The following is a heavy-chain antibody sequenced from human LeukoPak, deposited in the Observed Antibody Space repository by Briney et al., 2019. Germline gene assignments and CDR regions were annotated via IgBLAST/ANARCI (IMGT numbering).Heavy chain of an antibody. CDR3: ARHASLYGDYGGFDP. CDR2: IYYSGST. V-gene: IGHV4-39*01. Sequence: SETLSLTCPVSGGSISSSSYYWGWIRQPPGKGLEWIGSIYYSGSTYYNPSLKSRVTISVDTSKNQFSLKLSSVTAADTAVYYCARHASLYGDYGGFDPWGQGTLVTVSS. J-gene: IGHJ5*02. CDR1: GGSISSSSYY. D-gene: IGHD4-17*01.